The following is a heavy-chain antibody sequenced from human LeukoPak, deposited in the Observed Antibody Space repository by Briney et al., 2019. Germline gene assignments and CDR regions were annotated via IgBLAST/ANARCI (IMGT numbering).Heavy chain of an antibody. J-gene: IGHJ6*02. CDR3: ARVVGGKTYYDFWSGYPTNYGMDV. Sequence: PSETLSLTCTVSGGSISSYYWSWIRQPPGKGLEWIGYIYYSGSTNYNPSLKSRVTISVDTSKNQFSLKLSSVTAADTAVYYCARVVGGKTYYDFWSGYPTNYGMDVWGQGTTVTVSS. V-gene: IGHV4-59*01. D-gene: IGHD3-3*01. CDR2: IYYSGST. CDR1: GGSISSYY.